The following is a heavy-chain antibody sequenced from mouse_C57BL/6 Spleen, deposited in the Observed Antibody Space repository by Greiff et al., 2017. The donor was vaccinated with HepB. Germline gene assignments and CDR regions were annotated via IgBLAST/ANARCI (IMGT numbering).Heavy chain of an antibody. Sequence: QVHVKQSGPELVKPGASVKISCKASGYAFSSSWMNWVKQRPGKGLEWIGRIYPGDGDTNYNGKFKGKATLTADKSSSTAYMQLSSLTSEDSAVYFCARGGYDLGESFGYWGQGTTLTVSS. D-gene: IGHD2-2*01. V-gene: IGHV1-82*01. CDR3: ARGGYDLGESFGY. J-gene: IGHJ2*01. CDR2: IYPGDGDT. CDR1: GYAFSSSW.